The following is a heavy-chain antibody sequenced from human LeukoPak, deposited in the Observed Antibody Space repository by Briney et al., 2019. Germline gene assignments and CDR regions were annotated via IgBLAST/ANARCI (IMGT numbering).Heavy chain of an antibody. Sequence: PSETLSLTCTVSGGSISSSSYYWGWIRQPPGKGLEWIGSIYYTRSTYYNPSLKSRVTISVDTSKNQFSLKLTSVTAADTAVYYCATVPAAIRAVDYWGQGTLVTVSS. J-gene: IGHJ4*02. V-gene: IGHV4-39*07. CDR3: ATVPAAIRAVDY. CDR1: GGSISSSSYY. CDR2: IYYTRST. D-gene: IGHD2-2*01.